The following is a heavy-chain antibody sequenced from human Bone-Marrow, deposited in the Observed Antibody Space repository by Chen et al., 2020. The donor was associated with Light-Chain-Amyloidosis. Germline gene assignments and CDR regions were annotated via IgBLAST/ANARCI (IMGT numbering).Heavy chain of an antibody. D-gene: IGHD4-17*01. CDR2: ISYDGYNK. CDR1: GFTFSRYA. CDR3: ARDYGDFDWYFDL. V-gene: IGHV3-30-3*01. Sequence: QVQLVESGGGVVQPGRSLRLSCAASGFTFSRYAMHWVRQAPGKGLAWVAVISYDGYNKYYADSVKGRFTISRDNSRNTLSLQMSSLRAEDTAVYYCARDYGDFDWYFDLWGRGTLVTVSS. J-gene: IGHJ2*01.